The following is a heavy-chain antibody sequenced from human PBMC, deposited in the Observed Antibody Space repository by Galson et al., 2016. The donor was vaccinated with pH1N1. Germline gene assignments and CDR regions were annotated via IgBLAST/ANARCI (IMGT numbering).Heavy chain of an antibody. CDR2: IPFDGRNK. CDR3: AGERDGQGFDT. CDR1: GFTFGSYA. Sequence: SLRLSCAASGFTFGSYAMHWVRQAPGKGLEWVADIPFDGRNKNFLDSVKGRFSLSRDNSQNTLHLQVKGLRADDTAIYFCAGERDGQGFDTWGQGTLVSVSS. J-gene: IGHJ4*02. D-gene: IGHD5-24*01. V-gene: IGHV3-30*03.